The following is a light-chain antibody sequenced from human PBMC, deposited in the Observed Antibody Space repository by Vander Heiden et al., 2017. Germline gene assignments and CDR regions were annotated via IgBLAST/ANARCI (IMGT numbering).Light chain of an antibody. Sequence: SSELAQDPAVSVALGQTVRITCQGDSLRNYYASWYQQKPGQAPVLVIHGKNNRPSGIPDRFSGSSSGNTDSFNITGAQAEDEADYDGNYRDSRGEQVVFGGGTKLNVL. V-gene: IGLV3-19*01. CDR1: SLRNYY. J-gene: IGLJ3*02. CDR3: NYRDSRGEQVV. CDR2: GKN.